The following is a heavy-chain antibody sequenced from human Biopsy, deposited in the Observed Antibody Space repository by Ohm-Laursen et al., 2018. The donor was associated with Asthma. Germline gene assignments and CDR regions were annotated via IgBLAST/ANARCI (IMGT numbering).Heavy chain of an antibody. CDR3: AREIAARGGMGV. D-gene: IGHD6-6*01. Sequence: SLRLSCTASGITFSTYGMHWVRQAPGKGLEWVSFIWYDGRKKTYADSVKGRFTISRDNSKNTLYLQMNSLRAEDTAVYYCAREIAARGGMGVWGQGTTVTVSS. V-gene: IGHV3-33*01. CDR1: GITFSTYG. J-gene: IGHJ6*02. CDR2: IWYDGRKK.